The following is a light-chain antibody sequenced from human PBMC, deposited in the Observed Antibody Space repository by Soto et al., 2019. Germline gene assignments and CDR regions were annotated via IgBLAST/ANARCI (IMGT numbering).Light chain of an antibody. CDR1: SSDVGDYNY. CDR3: SSYTSSSTLVV. J-gene: IGLJ2*01. CDR2: DVS. Sequence: QSALTQPASVSGSPGQSITISCTRTSSDVGDYNYVSWYQQHPGKAPKLMIYDVSHRPSGISNRFSGSKSGNTASLTISGLQAEDEADYYCSSYTSSSTLVVFGGGTKLTVL. V-gene: IGLV2-14*03.